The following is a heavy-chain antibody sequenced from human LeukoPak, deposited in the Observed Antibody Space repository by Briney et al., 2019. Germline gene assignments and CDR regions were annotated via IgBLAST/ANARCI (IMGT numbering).Heavy chain of an antibody. CDR2: ISSSSSYI. V-gene: IGHV3-21*01. CDR3: ARDPHSYDFWSGYLDY. Sequence: GGSLRLSCAASGFTFSTYSMNWVRQAPGEGLEWVSSISSSSSYIYYADSVKGRFTISRDNAKNSLYLQMNSLRAEDTAVYYCARDPHSYDFWSGYLDYWGQGTLVTVSS. CDR1: GFTFSTYS. D-gene: IGHD3-3*01. J-gene: IGHJ4*02.